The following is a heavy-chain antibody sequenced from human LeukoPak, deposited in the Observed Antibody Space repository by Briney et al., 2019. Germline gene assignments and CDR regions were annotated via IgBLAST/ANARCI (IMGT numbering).Heavy chain of an antibody. CDR3: VKNGDRGAYCSGGSCYPYYYYYMDV. CDR1: GFTFSSYG. D-gene: IGHD2-15*01. Sequence: GGSLRLSCAASGFTFSSYGMSWVRQAPGKGLEWVSSISFTGETTYYADSVKGRFTISRDNSKDTLYLQMNSVRAEDTAIYYCVKNGDRGAYCSGGSCYPYYYYYMDVWGKGTTVTISS. V-gene: IGHV3-23*01. J-gene: IGHJ6*03. CDR2: ISFTGETT.